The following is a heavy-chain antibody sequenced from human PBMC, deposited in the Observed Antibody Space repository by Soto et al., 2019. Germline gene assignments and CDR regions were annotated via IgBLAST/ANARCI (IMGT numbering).Heavy chain of an antibody. Sequence: QLRLQESGPGLVKPSETLSLTCTVSGGSISSSSYYWGWIRQPPGKGLEWIGSIYYSGSTYYNPSLQSRVTISVDTSKNQFSLKLSSVTAADTAVYYCAWSGYYLGHVRYYGMDVWGQGTTVTVSS. CDR3: AWSGYYLGHVRYYGMDV. CDR2: IYYSGST. V-gene: IGHV4-39*01. D-gene: IGHD3-3*01. J-gene: IGHJ6*02. CDR1: GGSISSSSYY.